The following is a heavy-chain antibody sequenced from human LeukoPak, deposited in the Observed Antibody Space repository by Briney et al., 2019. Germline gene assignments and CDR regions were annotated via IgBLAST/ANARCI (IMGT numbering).Heavy chain of an antibody. Sequence: SETLSLTCAVYGGSFSGYYWSWIRQPPGKGLEWIGEINHSGSTNYNPSLKSRVTISVDTSKNQFSLKLSSVTAADTAVYYCARIVAARTFGFDYWGQGTLVTVSS. V-gene: IGHV4-34*01. CDR2: INHSGST. CDR3: ARIVAARTFGFDY. D-gene: IGHD5-12*01. J-gene: IGHJ4*02. CDR1: GGSFSGYY.